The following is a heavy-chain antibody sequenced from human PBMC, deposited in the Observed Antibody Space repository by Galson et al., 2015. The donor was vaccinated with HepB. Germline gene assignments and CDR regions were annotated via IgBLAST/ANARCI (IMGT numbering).Heavy chain of an antibody. CDR2: IWSDGSNK. V-gene: IGHV3-33*01. J-gene: IGHJ1*01. CDR1: GFPFSNSG. Sequence: SLRLSCAASGFPFSNSGMHWVRQAPGKGLEWLTLIWSDGSNKYYADSVEGRFTISRDNSKNTLYLQMNSLRVEDTAVYYCARDVRSYSYLQHWGQATLVTVSS. D-gene: IGHD1-26*01. CDR3: ARDVRSYSYLQH.